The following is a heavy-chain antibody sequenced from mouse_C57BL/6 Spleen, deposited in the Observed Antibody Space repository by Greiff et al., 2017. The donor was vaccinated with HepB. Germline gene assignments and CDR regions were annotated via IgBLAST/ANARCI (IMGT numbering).Heavy chain of an antibody. CDR3: ARDPYGAMDY. Sequence: DVQLQESGPVLVKPGASVKMSCKASGYTFTDYYMNWVKQSHGKSLEWIGVINPYNGGTSYNQKFKGKATLTVDKSSSTAYMELNSLTSEDSAVYYCARDPYGAMDYWGQGTSVTVSS. D-gene: IGHD1-1*02. CDR2: INPYNGGT. CDR1: GYTFTDYY. V-gene: IGHV1-19*01. J-gene: IGHJ4*01.